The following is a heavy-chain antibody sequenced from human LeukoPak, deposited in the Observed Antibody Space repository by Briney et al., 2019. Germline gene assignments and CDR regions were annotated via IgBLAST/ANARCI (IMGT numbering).Heavy chain of an antibody. V-gene: IGHV3-53*01. J-gene: IGHJ4*02. CDR3: ARDQSPLYPPDSSRNYFES. Sequence: PGGSLRLSCAASGFIVSSNYMSWVRQAPGKGLEWVSVLYSGGGTYYADSVKGRFTISRDNSKNTLYLQMNSLRAEDTAVYYCARDQSPLYPPDSSRNYFESWGQGTLVTVSS. D-gene: IGHD3-22*01. CDR2: LYSGGGT. CDR1: GFIVSSNY.